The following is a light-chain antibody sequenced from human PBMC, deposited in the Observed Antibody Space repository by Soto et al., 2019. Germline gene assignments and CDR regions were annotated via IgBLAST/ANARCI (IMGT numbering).Light chain of an antibody. V-gene: IGKV3-20*01. Sequence: EIVLTQSPGTLSLSPGERATLSCRASQSITSSHLAWYQQKVGQAPRLLIYGASSRATGIPDRFGGSGSGTDFNLTISRLEPEDFVVSYSQQYSSSPRTFRQVTNVDIK. J-gene: IGKJ1*01. CDR3: QQYSSSPRT. CDR2: GAS. CDR1: QSITSSH.